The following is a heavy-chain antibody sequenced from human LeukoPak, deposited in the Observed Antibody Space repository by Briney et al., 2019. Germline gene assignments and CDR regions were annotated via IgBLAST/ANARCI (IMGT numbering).Heavy chain of an antibody. D-gene: IGHD6-13*01. CDR2: INPNSGCT. J-gene: IGHJ4*02. CDR3: ARGRSSWTALFDY. CDR1: GYTFTGYY. Sequence: ASVKVSCKASGYTFTGYYMHWVRQAPGQGLEWMGWINPNSGCTNYAQKVQGRVTMTRDTSISTAYMDLSRLRSADTAVYYCARGRSSWTALFDYWGQGTLVTVSS. V-gene: IGHV1-2*02.